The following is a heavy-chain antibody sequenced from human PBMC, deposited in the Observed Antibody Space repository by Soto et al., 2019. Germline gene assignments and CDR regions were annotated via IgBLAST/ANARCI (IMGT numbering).Heavy chain of an antibody. CDR1: GFTFSGSA. J-gene: IGHJ2*01. D-gene: IGHD4-17*01. V-gene: IGHV3-73*01. Sequence: GGSLRLSCAASGFTFSGSAMHWVRQASGKGLEWVGRIRSKANSYATAYAASVKGRFTISRDDSKNTAYLQMNSLKTEDTAVYYCTRHDSYYGDYYWYFDLWGRGTLVTGSS. CDR3: TRHDSYYGDYYWYFDL. CDR2: IRSKANSYAT.